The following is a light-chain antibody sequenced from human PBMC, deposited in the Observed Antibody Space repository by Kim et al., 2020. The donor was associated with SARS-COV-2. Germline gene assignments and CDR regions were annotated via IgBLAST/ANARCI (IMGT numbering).Light chain of an antibody. CDR2: SNN. CDR3: ASWDGSLNGYV. V-gene: IGLV1-44*01. Sequence: GQRVTISCSGSNSNIGSETVNWYQQLPGRAPTLLSYSNNQRPSGVPARFSASKSGTSASLAISGLQSEDEADYYCASWDGSLNGYVFGTGTKVTVL. J-gene: IGLJ1*01. CDR1: NSNIGSET.